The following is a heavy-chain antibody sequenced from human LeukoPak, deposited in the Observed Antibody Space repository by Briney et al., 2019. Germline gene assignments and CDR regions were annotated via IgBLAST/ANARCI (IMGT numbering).Heavy chain of an antibody. CDR3: ARQSSSWCEDY. Sequence: VASVKVSCKSAGYTFTSYGITRGRQGTGQGLGWMGWMNPNSSNTGYAQKFQGRVPMTRNTSISKAYMELSSLRSEDKAVYYCARQSSSWCEDYWGQGTLVTVSS. V-gene: IGHV1-8*01. J-gene: IGHJ4*02. CDR1: GYTFTSYG. D-gene: IGHD6-13*01. CDR2: MNPNSSNT.